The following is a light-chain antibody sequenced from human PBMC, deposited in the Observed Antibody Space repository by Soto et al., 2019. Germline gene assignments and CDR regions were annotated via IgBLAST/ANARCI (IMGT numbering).Light chain of an antibody. Sequence: EIVLTQSPATLSSSPGETATLSCRASQYVGTRLAWYQHKPGQAPRLLIYGASTRASGIPARFSGSGSETDFTLTISSLQSEDSAVYYCQQYHNWPPITFGKGTKVDIK. CDR3: QQYHNWPPIT. J-gene: IGKJ1*01. CDR1: QYVGTR. CDR2: GAS. V-gene: IGKV3-15*01.